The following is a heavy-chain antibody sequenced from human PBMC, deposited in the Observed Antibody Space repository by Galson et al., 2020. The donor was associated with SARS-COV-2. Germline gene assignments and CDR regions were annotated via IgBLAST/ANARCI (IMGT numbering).Heavy chain of an antibody. D-gene: IGHD2-2*03. Sequence: PGGSLRLSCTTSGFTFGDFYMSWVRQAPGKGLEWISFISGSSNTKYYADSVRGRFTISRDNAENSVYLQMDSLRADDTALYYCARAVHNNGYEGMDVWGQGTTVTVSS. V-gene: IGHV3-11*01. J-gene: IGHJ6*02. CDR2: ISGSSNTK. CDR1: GFTFGDFY. CDR3: ARAVHNNGYEGMDV.